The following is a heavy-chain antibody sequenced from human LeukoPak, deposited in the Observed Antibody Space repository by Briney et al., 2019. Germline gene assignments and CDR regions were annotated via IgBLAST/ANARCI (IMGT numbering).Heavy chain of an antibody. CDR2: SYYSGST. CDR3: ARLGVTMARVRNPFDY. J-gene: IGHJ4*02. V-gene: IGHV4-39*07. Sequence: SETLSLTCTVSGGSISSSSYYWGWIRQPPGKGLEWIGSSYYSGSTYYNPSLKSRVTISVDTSKNQFSLKLSSVTAADTAVYYCARLGVTMARVRNPFDYWGQGTLVTVSS. D-gene: IGHD3-10*01. CDR1: GGSISSSSYY.